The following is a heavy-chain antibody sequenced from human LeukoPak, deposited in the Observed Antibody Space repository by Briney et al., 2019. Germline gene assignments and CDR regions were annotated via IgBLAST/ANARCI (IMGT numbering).Heavy chain of an antibody. CDR2: IWNDGSSQ. Sequence: PGESLRLSCVASHFTFSHFGMHWVRQAPGKGLEWVAVIWNDGSSQYYADSVKGRFTISRDNSQNTVYLQMNGLRAEDTAVYYCAKDAQRGFDYSNSLEKRGQGTLVIVSS. CDR3: AKDAQRGFDYSNSLEK. D-gene: IGHD4-11*01. V-gene: IGHV3-33*06. CDR1: HFTFSHFG. J-gene: IGHJ4*02.